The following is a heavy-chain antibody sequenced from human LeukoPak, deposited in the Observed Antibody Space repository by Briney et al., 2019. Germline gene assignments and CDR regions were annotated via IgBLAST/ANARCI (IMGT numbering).Heavy chain of an antibody. J-gene: IGHJ4*02. CDR1: GFTFSSYA. Sequence: GGSLRLSCAASGFTFSSYAMSWVRQSPGKGLEWVPAISSSGGSTYYADSVKGRFTISRDNSKKALYLQMNSLRAEDTAVYFCAKGSRDRDCYDSSGYYHDYWGQGTLVTVSS. V-gene: IGHV3-23*01. D-gene: IGHD3-22*01. CDR2: ISSSGGST. CDR3: AKGSRDRDCYDSSGYYHDY.